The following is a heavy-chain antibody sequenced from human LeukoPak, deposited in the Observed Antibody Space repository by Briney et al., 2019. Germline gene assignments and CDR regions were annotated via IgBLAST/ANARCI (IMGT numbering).Heavy chain of an antibody. V-gene: IGHV1-46*01. CDR2: INPNGGST. CDR3: ARDLHIDGRPEGRDH. Sequence: ASVKVSCKASGYTFTSYYMHWVRQAPGQGLEWMGIINPNGGSTSYAQTFQGRVTMTKDTSTSTVYMELSSLRSEDTAVYYCARDLHIDGRPEGRDHWGQGTLVTVSS. J-gene: IGHJ4*02. CDR1: GYTFTSYY. D-gene: IGHD3-10*01.